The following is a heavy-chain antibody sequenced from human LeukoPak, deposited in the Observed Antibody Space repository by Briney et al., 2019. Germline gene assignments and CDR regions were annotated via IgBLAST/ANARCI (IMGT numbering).Heavy chain of an antibody. CDR3: AKNHAPRGVGEPVDY. V-gene: IGHV3-23*01. CDR1: GFTFSSYG. J-gene: IGHJ4*02. CDR2: ISGSGGST. D-gene: IGHD3-10*01. Sequence: GGSLRLSCAASGFTFSSYGMSWVRQAPGKGLEWVSAISGSGGSTYYADSVKGRFTISRDNSKNTLYLQMNSLRAEDTAVYYCAKNHAPRGVGEPVDYWGQGTLVTVSS.